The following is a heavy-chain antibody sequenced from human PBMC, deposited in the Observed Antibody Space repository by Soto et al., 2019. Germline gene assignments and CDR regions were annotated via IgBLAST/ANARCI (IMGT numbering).Heavy chain of an antibody. V-gene: IGHV3-21*01. Sequence: EVQLVESGGGLVKPGGSLRLSCAASGFTFSSYSMNWVRQAPGKGLEWVSSISSSSSYIYYADSVKGRFTISRDNAKNSLSLQMNSLRAEDTAVYYCARVSETTIQLWLGYYYGMDVWGQGTTVTVSS. D-gene: IGHD5-18*01. CDR1: GFTFSSYS. CDR3: ARVSETTIQLWLGYYYGMDV. CDR2: ISSSSSYI. J-gene: IGHJ6*02.